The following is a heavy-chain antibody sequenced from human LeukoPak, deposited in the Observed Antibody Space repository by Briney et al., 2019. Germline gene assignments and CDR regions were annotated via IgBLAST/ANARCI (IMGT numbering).Heavy chain of an antibody. J-gene: IGHJ4*02. CDR1: GFTFSSYS. CDR2: ISSSSSYI. D-gene: IGHD3-16*01. CDR3: ARDGPQINYDYVWGSYDY. Sequence: PGGSLRLSCAASGFTFSSYSMNWVCQAPGKGLEWVSSISSSSSYIYYADSVKGRFTISRDNAKNSLYLQMNSLRAEDTAVYYCARDGPQINYDYVWGSYDYWGQGTLVTVSS. V-gene: IGHV3-21*01.